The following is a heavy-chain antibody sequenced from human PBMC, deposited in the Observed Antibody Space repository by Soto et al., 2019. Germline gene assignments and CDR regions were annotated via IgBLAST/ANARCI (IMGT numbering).Heavy chain of an antibody. Sequence: GGSLRLSCAASGFTFSSYGMHWVRQAPGKGLEWVAVIWYDGSNKYYADSVKGRFTISRDNSKNTLYLQMNSLRAEDTAVYYCARATLYDFWSGYNFDYWGQGTLVTVSS. CDR3: ARATLYDFWSGYNFDY. J-gene: IGHJ4*02. CDR1: GFTFSSYG. D-gene: IGHD3-3*01. V-gene: IGHV3-33*01. CDR2: IWYDGSNK.